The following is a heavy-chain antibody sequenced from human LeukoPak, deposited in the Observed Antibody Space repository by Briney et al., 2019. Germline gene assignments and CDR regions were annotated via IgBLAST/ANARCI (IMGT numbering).Heavy chain of an antibody. D-gene: IGHD3-10*01. CDR1: GFTFRTYS. J-gene: IGHJ4*02. CDR2: ISSSSDYV. CDR3: AKMQAYGSGSYYIDY. V-gene: IGHV3-21*04. Sequence: GGSLRLSCAASGFTFRTYSMNWVRQAPGKGLEWVSSISSSSDYVYYADSVKGRFTISRDNAKNSMYLQMNSLRAEDTAVYYCAKMQAYGSGSYYIDYWGQGTLVTVSS.